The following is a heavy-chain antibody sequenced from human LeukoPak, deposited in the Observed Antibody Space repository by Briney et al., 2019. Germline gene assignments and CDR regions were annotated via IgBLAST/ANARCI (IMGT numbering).Heavy chain of an antibody. CDR1: GYTFTGYY. CDR2: INPNSGGT. J-gene: IGHJ6*03. CDR3: ARDPTRKYYYYYYYMDV. V-gene: IGHV1-2*02. D-gene: IGHD5-12*01. Sequence: GASVKVSCKASGYTFTGYYMHWVRQAPGQGLEWMGWINPNSGGTNYAQKFQGRVTMTRDTSISTAYMELSRLRSDDTAVYYCARDPTRKYYYYYYYMDVWGKGTTVTVSS.